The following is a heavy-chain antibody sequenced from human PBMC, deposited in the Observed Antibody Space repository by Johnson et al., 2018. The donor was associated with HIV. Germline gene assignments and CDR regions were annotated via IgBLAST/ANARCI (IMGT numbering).Heavy chain of an antibody. CDR3: AREGALLLWFGASPFDI. J-gene: IGHJ3*02. Sequence: VQLVESGGGLVQPGGSLRLSCAASGFTFSSYAMSWVRQAPGKGLEWVSAIRGRGGSKYYADAVKGRFTISRDNAKNTLYLQRNSLRAEDTAVYYCAREGALLLWFGASPFDIWGQGTMVTVSS. CDR1: GFTFSSYA. CDR2: IRGRGGSK. V-gene: IGHV3-23*04. D-gene: IGHD3-10*01.